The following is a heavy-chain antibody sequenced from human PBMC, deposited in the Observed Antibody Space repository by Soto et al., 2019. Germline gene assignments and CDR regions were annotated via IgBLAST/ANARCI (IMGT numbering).Heavy chain of an antibody. CDR1: GYTFTSYY. CDR3: ARGKLTLEGGLDI. J-gene: IGHJ3*02. D-gene: IGHD3-9*01. CDR2: INPSGGSP. V-gene: IGHV1-46*01. Sequence: ASVKVSCKASGYTFTSYYMHWVRQAPGQGLEWMGIINPSGGSPSNAQKFQGRATMTRDTSTSTVYMELSSLRSEDSAFYCRARGKLTLEGGLDIWGQGTTVTVSS.